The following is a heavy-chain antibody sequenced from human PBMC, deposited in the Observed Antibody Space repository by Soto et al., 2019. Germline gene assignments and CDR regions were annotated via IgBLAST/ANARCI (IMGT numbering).Heavy chain of an antibody. CDR1: GFTFNDYA. V-gene: IGHV3-9*01. D-gene: IGHD4-17*01. CDR3: AIFRTVTTPFDY. Sequence: PGGSLRLSCAASGFTFNDYAMHWVRQAPGKGLEWVSGISWNRGNIGYADSVKGRFTISRDNAKKSLYLQMNSLRAEDTALYYCAIFRTVTTPFDYWGQGTLVTVSS. CDR2: ISWNRGNI. J-gene: IGHJ4*02.